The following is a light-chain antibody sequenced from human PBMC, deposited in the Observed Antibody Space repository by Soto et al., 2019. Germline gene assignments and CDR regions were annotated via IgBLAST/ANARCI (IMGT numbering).Light chain of an antibody. V-gene: IGLV2-23*02. Sequence: QSVLTQPASVSGSPGQSITISCTGTSSDVGSYNLVSWYQQHPGKAPKLMIYEVSKRPSGVSNRFSGSKSGNTASLTISGIQAEDAADYYCCSYAGSSTPLIFGTGTKVPLL. CDR1: SSDVGSYNL. CDR3: CSYAGSSTPLI. J-gene: IGLJ1*01. CDR2: EVS.